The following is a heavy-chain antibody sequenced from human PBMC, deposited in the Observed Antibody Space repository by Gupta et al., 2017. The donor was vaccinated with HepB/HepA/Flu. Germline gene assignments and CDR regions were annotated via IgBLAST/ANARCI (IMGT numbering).Heavy chain of an antibody. Sequence: VRQAPGKGLEWVSVFSGNGGATYYADSVKGRFTISRDNSKNTLYLQMNSLRAEDTAVYYCAKRDSTSAGPFDYWGQGTLVTVSS. CDR3: AKRDSTSAGPFDY. D-gene: IGHD6-6*01. J-gene: IGHJ4*02. CDR2: FSGNGGAT. V-gene: IGHV3-23*01.